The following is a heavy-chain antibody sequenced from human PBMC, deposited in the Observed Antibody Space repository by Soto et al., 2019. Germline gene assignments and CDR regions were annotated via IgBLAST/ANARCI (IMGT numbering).Heavy chain of an antibody. V-gene: IGHV1-69*13. J-gene: IGHJ6*02. Sequence: SVKVSCKASGGTFSSYAISWVRQAPGQGLEWMGGIIPIFGTANYAQKFQGRVTITADESTSTAYMELSSLRSEDTAVYYCARGAYYDFWSGYYRHHYYYGMDVWGQGTTVTVSS. CDR3: ARGAYYDFWSGYYRHHYYYGMDV. CDR1: GGTFSSYA. D-gene: IGHD3-3*01. CDR2: IIPIFGTA.